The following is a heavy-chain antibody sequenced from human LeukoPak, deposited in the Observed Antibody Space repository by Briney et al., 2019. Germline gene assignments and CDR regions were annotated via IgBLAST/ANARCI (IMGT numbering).Heavy chain of an antibody. V-gene: IGHV3-7*01. CDR1: GFTFSSYW. CDR2: IKQDGSEK. D-gene: IGHD6-13*01. CDR3: ARVGSSLTYYFDF. Sequence: GGSLRLSCAASGFTFSSYWMSWVRQAPGKGLEWVANIKQDGSEKYYVDSVKGRFTISRDNAKNSLYLQMNSLRAEDTAVYYCARVGSSLTYYFDFWGQGTLVTVSS. J-gene: IGHJ4*02.